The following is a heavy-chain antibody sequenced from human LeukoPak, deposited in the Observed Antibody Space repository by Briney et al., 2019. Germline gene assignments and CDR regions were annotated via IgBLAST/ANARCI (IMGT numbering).Heavy chain of an antibody. CDR3: ASYPYSGSYFFDY. V-gene: IGHV3-48*03. D-gene: IGHD1-26*01. CDR1: GFTFSSYQ. Sequence: QTGGSLRLSCVASGFTFSSYQMNWVRQAPGKGLEWVSYISSSGSTIYYADSVKGRFAISRANAKNSLYLQMNSLRAEDTAVYYCASYPYSGSYFFDYWGQGTLVTVSS. J-gene: IGHJ4*02. CDR2: ISSSGSTI.